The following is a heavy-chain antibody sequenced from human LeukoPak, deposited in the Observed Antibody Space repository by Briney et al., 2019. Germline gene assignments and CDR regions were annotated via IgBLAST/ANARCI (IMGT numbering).Heavy chain of an antibody. CDR2: IKQDGSEK. J-gene: IGHJ3*02. CDR1: GFTFSSYW. Sequence: GGSLRLSCAASGFTFSSYWMSWVRQAPGKGLGWVANIKQDGSEKYYVDSVKGRFTISRDNAENSLYLRMTSLRAEDTAVYYCARDLAGPPQEAFDIWGQGTMVTVSS. CDR3: ARDLAGPPQEAFDI. V-gene: IGHV3-7*01.